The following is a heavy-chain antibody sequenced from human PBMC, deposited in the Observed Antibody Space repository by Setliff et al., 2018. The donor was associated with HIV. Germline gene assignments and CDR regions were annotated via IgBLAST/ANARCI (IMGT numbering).Heavy chain of an antibody. Sequence: ASVKVSCKVSGYTLTELSMHWVRQAPGKGLEWMGGSDPEDGNKMYAQNVQGRVTVTMDTSTSTAYMELRSLKSDDTAVYYCARGKTWLRFLDYWGQGTLVTVSS. D-gene: IGHD5-12*01. CDR3: ARGKTWLRFLDY. V-gene: IGHV1-24*01. CDR2: SDPEDGNK. J-gene: IGHJ4*02. CDR1: GYTLTELS.